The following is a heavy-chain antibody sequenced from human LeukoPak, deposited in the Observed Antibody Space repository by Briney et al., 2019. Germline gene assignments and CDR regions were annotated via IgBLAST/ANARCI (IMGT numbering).Heavy chain of an antibody. J-gene: IGHJ5*02. D-gene: IGHD6-13*01. Sequence: SETLSLTCAVYGGSFSGYYWSWIRQPPGKGLEWIGYIYYSGSTNYNPSLKSRVTMSVDTSKNQFSLKLSSVTAADTAVYYCARHARSNSWYRWVWFDPWGQGTLVTVSS. CDR3: ARHARSNSWYRWVWFDP. CDR2: IYYSGST. V-gene: IGHV4-59*08. CDR1: GGSFSGYY.